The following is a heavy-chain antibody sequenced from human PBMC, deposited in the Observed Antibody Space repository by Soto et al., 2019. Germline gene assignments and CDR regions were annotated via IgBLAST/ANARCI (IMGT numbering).Heavy chain of an antibody. CDR2: ISGIGGST. V-gene: IGHV3-23*01. Sequence: VGSLRLSCAASGFTFTDYALSWVRQAPVKGLEWVATISGIGGSTYLADSVKGRVSISRDNSKNTVSLLMNSLRAEDTAVYFCARGSSGYISSWYYFDYWGRGTLVTVSS. D-gene: IGHD6-13*01. CDR3: ARGSSGYISSWYYFDY. J-gene: IGHJ4*02. CDR1: GFTFTDYA.